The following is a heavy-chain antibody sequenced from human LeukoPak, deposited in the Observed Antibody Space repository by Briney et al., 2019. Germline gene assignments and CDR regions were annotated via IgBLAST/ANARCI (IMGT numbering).Heavy chain of an antibody. J-gene: IGHJ4*02. CDR1: GYSISSGYY. V-gene: IGHV4-38-2*02. CDR3: ARGNRGYSY. Sequence: PSETLSLTCTVSGYSISSGYYWGWIRQPPGKGLEWIGSIYHSGSTYYNPSLKSRVTISVDTSKNQFSLKLSSVTAADTAVYYCARGNRGYSYWGQGTLVTVSS. D-gene: IGHD5-18*01. CDR2: IYHSGST.